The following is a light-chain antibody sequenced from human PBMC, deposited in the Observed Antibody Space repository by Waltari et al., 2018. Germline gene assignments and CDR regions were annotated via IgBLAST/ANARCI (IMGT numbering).Light chain of an antibody. CDR3: ASWDDSHYV. Sequence: QSVLTQPPSASGTPGPRVSISCSGSNSNPGSNYLYWYQQLPGMAPKLLIYRNNQRPSGVPDRFSGSKYGTSASLAISGLRSEDEAVYYCASWDDSHYVFGPGTKVTVL. V-gene: IGLV1-47*01. CDR2: RNN. J-gene: IGLJ1*01. CDR1: NSNPGSNY.